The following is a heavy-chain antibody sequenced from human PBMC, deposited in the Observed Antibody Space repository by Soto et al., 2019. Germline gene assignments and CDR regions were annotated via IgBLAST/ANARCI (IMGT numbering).Heavy chain of an antibody. V-gene: IGHV4-34*01. CDR2: INHSGST. J-gene: IGHJ4*02. D-gene: IGHD3-3*02. CDR3: ARDPCIFRCPDY. Sequence: SETLSLTCAVYGGSFSGYYWSWIRQPPGKGLEWIGEINHSGSTNYNPSLKSRVTISVDTSKNQFSLKLSSVTAADTAVYYCARDPCIFRCPDYWGQGTRVTVSS. CDR1: GGSFSGYY.